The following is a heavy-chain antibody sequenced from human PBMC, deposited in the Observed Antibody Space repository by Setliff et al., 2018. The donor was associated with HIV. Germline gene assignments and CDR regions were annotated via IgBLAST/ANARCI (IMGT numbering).Heavy chain of an antibody. D-gene: IGHD5-12*01. CDR3: ARQPLYNDYDWRSYYFDY. CDR1: GYSISSGCY. V-gene: IGHV4-38-2*01. CDR2: MYHTGST. Sequence: SETLSLTCAVSGYSISSGCYWGWIRQPPGKGLEWIGSMYHTGSTYYSPSLNSRFTISVDTSKNQFSLKLRSVTAADTAVYYCARQPLYNDYDWRSYYFDYWGQGSLVTLSS. J-gene: IGHJ4*02.